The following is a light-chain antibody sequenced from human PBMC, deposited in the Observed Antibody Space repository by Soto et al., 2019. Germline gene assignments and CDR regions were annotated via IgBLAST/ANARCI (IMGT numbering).Light chain of an antibody. J-gene: IGKJ1*01. CDR2: KAS. CDR3: QQYNNYWT. V-gene: IGKV1-5*03. Sequence: DIQMTQSPSTLSASVGDRVTITCRASQSISYWLAWYQQKPGTAPNLLIYKASSLESGVPSRISGSGSGTEFTLTISSLQPDDFATYYCQQYNNYWTFGQGTKVEIK. CDR1: QSISYW.